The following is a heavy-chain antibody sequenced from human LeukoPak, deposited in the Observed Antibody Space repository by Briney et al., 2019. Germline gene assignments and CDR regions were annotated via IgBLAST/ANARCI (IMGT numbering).Heavy chain of an antibody. CDR3: ARVSLGYCSSTSCYPFDY. J-gene: IGHJ4*02. V-gene: IGHV4-59*12. D-gene: IGHD2-2*01. CDR2: IYHSGST. CDR1: GGSISSYY. Sequence: SETLSPTCTVSGGSISSYYWSWIRQPPGKGLEWIGYIYHSGSTYYNPSLKSRVTISVDRSKNQFSLKLSSVTAADTAVYYCARVSLGYCSSTSCYPFDYWGQGTLVTVSS.